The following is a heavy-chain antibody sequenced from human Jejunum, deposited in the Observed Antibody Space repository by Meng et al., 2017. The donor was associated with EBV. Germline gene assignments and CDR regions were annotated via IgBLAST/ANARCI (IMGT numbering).Heavy chain of an antibody. V-gene: IGHV3-23*04. CDR1: GFTFNSHT. Sequence: VQLVGLGGGLLQPGGSLRLSCAASGFTFNSHTMSWVRQAPGKGLEWVSAITDSGGSTYYTDSVKGRFTISRDNSKNTLYLQMNSLRAEDTAVYYCAKLTRAWGQGTLVTVSS. CDR3: AKLTRA. J-gene: IGHJ5*02. CDR2: ITDSGGST.